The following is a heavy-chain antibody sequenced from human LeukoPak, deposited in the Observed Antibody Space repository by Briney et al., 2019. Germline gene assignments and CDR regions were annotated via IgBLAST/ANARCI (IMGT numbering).Heavy chain of an antibody. Sequence: KPGGSLRLSCAASGFTFSSYSMNWVRQAPGKGLEWVSSISSSSSYIYYADSVKGRFTISRDNAKNSLYLQMNSLRAEDTAVYYCARAGVRYYYMDVWGKGTTVTVSS. V-gene: IGHV3-21*04. J-gene: IGHJ6*03. D-gene: IGHD3-10*01. CDR1: GFTFSSYS. CDR3: ARAGVRYYYMDV. CDR2: ISSSSSYI.